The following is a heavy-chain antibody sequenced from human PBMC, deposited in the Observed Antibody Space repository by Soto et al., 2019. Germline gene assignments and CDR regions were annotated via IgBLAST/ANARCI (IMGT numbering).Heavy chain of an antibody. J-gene: IGHJ4*02. CDR2: IYYSGST. CDR1: GGSISSYY. D-gene: IGHD2-2*01. Sequence: SETLSLTCTVSGGSISSYYWSWIRQPPGKGLEWIGYIYYSGSTNYNPSLQSRVTISVDTSKNQFSLKLSSVTAADTAVYYCARAVLPATAPFDYWGQGTLVTVSS. CDR3: ARAVLPATAPFDY. V-gene: IGHV4-59*01.